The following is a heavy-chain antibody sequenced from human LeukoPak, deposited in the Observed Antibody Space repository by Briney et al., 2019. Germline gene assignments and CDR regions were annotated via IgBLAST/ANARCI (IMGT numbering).Heavy chain of an antibody. CDR3: ARDMNTRVTPISYAFDL. CDR1: GYTFTNYG. CDR2: ISAYNGNI. D-gene: IGHD4-23*01. V-gene: IGHV1-18*01. Sequence: ASVKVSCKASGYTFTNYGISWVRQAPGQGLEWMGWISAYNGNINYAQKLQGRVTMTTDTSTSTAYMELRSLRSDDTAVYYCARDMNTRVTPISYAFDLWGQGTMVTVSS. J-gene: IGHJ3*01.